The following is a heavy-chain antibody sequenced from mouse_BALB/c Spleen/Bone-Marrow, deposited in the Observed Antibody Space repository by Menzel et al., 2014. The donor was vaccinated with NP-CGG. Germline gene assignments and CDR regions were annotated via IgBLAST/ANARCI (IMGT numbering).Heavy chain of an antibody. CDR1: GFNIKDYY. Sequence: EVQVVESGAELVRPGALVKLSCKASGFNIKDYYMHWVEQRPEQGLEWIGWIDPENGNTIYDPKFQGKASITADTSSNTAYLQLSSLPSEDTAVYYCARGLRHAMDYWGQGTSVTVSS. CDR2: IDPENGNT. V-gene: IGHV14-1*02. D-gene: IGHD2-4*01. CDR3: ARGLRHAMDY. J-gene: IGHJ4*01.